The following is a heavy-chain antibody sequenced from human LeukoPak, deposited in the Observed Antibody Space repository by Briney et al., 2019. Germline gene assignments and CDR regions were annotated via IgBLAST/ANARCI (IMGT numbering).Heavy chain of an antibody. CDR3: ASTYSYDSSGYYPFDY. J-gene: IGHJ4*02. Sequence: GGSLRLSCSASGFTFSRYAMRWVRQPPGKGLEYVSAITNNGRSTYYADSVKGRFTISRDNSKNTLYLQMSSLRAEDTAVYYCASTYSYDSSGYYPFDYWGQGTLVTVPS. CDR2: ITNNGRST. V-gene: IGHV3-64D*06. D-gene: IGHD3-22*01. CDR1: GFTFSRYA.